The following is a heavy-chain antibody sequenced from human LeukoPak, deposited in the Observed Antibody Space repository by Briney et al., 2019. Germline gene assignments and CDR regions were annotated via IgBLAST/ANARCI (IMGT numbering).Heavy chain of an antibody. Sequence: ASVKVSCKASGYTFTSYAMNWVRQAPGQGLEWMGWINTNTGNPTYAQGFTGRFVFSLDTSVSTAYLQISSLRAEDTAVYYCARLTCSGGSCYLGYWGQGTLVTVSS. CDR1: GYTFTSYA. CDR3: ARLTCSGGSCYLGY. V-gene: IGHV7-4-1*02. D-gene: IGHD2-15*01. J-gene: IGHJ4*02. CDR2: INTNTGNP.